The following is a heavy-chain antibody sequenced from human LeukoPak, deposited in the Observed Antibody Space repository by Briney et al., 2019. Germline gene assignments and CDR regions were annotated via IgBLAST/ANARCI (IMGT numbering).Heavy chain of an antibody. CDR2: IIPIFGTA. CDR1: GGTFSSYA. J-gene: IGHJ6*02. D-gene: IGHD1-7*01. CDR3: ARGGWNYSGVDYYYGMDV. V-gene: IGHV1-69*13. Sequence: SVKVSCKASGGTFSSYAISWVRQAPGQGLEWMGGIIPIFGTANYAQKFQGRVTITADESTSTAYMELSSLRSEDMAVYYCARGGWNYSGVDYYYGMDVWGQGTTVTVSS.